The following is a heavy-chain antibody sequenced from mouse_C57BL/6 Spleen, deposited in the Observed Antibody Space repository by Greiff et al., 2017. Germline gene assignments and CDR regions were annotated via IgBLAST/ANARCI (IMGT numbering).Heavy chain of an antibody. J-gene: IGHJ1*03. CDR1: GYTFTSYW. V-gene: IGHV1-53*01. D-gene: IGHD2-2*01. CDR2: INPSNGGP. Sequence: VQLQQPGTELVKPGASVKLSCKASGYTFTSYWMHWVKQRPGPGLEWIGNINPSNGGPNYNEKFKSKATLTVDKSSRTAYMQRSILTSEDSAVFYCARGGYYLYFDVWGTGTTVTVSS. CDR3: ARGGYYLYFDV.